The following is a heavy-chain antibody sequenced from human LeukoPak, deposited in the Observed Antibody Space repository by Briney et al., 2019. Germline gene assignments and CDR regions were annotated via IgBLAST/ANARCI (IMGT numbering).Heavy chain of an antibody. CDR1: GGSISSSSYY. V-gene: IGHV4-39*01. J-gene: IGHJ4*02. CDR2: IYYSGST. CDR3: ARVGGGPSIFFDY. Sequence: SETLSLTCTVSGGSISSSSYYWGWIRQPPGKGLEWIGSIYYSGSTYYNPSLKSRVTISVDTSKNQFSLKLSSVTAADTAVYYCARVGGGPSIFFDYWGQGTLVTVSS. D-gene: IGHD3-3*02.